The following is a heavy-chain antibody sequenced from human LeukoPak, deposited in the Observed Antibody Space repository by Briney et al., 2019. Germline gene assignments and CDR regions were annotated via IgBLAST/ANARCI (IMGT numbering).Heavy chain of an antibody. V-gene: IGHV1-46*01. CDR1: GYTFTSYY. Sequence: ASVKVSCKASGYTFTSYYMHWVRQAPGQGLERMGIINPTGGSADYAQKFQGRVTMTGDTSTSTVYMELSSLRSEDTAVYYCARHSGMHVWGKGTTVTVSS. J-gene: IGHJ6*04. CDR2: INPTGGSA. CDR3: ARHSGMHV.